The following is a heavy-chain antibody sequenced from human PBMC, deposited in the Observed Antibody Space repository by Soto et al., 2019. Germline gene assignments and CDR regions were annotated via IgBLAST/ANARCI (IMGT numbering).Heavy chain of an antibody. V-gene: IGHV3-30-3*01. CDR3: ARSRNGAVPDSINF. J-gene: IGHJ4*02. Sequence: PGGSLRLSCAASGFTFSSYAMHWVRQAPGKGLEWVAVISRDGSSKYYGDSVKGRFTVSRDNSNNTLYLSMTSLRPDDTAVFYCARSRNGAVPDSINFWGQGTLVTVSS. CDR2: ISRDGSSK. D-gene: IGHD2-8*01. CDR1: GFTFSSYA.